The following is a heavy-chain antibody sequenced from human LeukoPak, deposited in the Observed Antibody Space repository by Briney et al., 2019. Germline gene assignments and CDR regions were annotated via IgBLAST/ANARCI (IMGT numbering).Heavy chain of an antibody. CDR3: AKAGSYYYDSSGYFDY. D-gene: IGHD3-22*01. J-gene: IGHJ4*02. Sequence: GGSLRLSCTASGFSLSSYWMHWVRQVPGKGLEWVSGISWNSGSIRYADSVKGRFTISRDNAKNSLYLQMNSLRTEDTALYYCAKAGSYYYDSSGYFDYWGQGTLVTVSS. V-gene: IGHV3-9*01. CDR1: GFSLSSYW. CDR2: ISWNSGSI.